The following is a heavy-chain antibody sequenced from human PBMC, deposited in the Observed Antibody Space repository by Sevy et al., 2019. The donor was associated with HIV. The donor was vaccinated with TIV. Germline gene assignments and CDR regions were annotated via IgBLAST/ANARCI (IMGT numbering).Heavy chain of an antibody. V-gene: IGHV1-69*06. Sequence: ASVKVSCRASGGTFNSYSISWERLAPGPGLEWMGGITGLFSTPNYAQNFQGRVTITADRSTSVAYMELSSLRSDDTAVYYCALGGGYQLLGNYYYALDVWGQGTTVTVSS. D-gene: IGHD2-2*01. CDR3: ALGGGYQLLGNYYYALDV. CDR2: ITGLFSTP. CDR1: GGTFNSYS. J-gene: IGHJ6*02.